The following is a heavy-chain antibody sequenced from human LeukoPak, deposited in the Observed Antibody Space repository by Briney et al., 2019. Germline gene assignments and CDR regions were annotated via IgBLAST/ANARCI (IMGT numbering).Heavy chain of an antibody. CDR2: MNPNSGNT. D-gene: IGHD1-1*01. Sequence: ASVKVSCKASGYTFTSYDINWVRQATGQGLEWMGWMNPNSGNTGYAQKFQGRVTMTRNTSISTAYMELSSLRSGDTAVYYCARGRRNKYWFDPWGQGTLVTVSS. CDR1: GYTFTSYD. CDR3: ARGRRNKYWFDP. V-gene: IGHV1-8*01. J-gene: IGHJ5*02.